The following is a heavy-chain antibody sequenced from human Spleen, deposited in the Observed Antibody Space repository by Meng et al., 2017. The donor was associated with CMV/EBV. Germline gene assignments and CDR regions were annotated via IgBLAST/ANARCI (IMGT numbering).Heavy chain of an antibody. V-gene: IGHV3-9*01. Sequence: SLKISCAASGFTFDDYAMHWVRQAPGKGLEWVSGISWNSGSIGYADSVKGRFTISRDNAKNSLYLQMNRLTEEDTAVYYCARTLWPYDAFDIWGRGPLVTVSS. CDR3: ARTLWPYDAFDI. D-gene: IGHD5-18*01. CDR2: ISWNSGSI. J-gene: IGHJ3*02. CDR1: GFTFDDYA.